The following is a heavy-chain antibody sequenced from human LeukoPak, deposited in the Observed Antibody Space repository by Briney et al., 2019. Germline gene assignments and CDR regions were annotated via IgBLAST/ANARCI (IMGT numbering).Heavy chain of an antibody. CDR2: IYNSDNSGST. CDR1: GGSVSSAAYY. Sequence: SETLSLTCTVSGGSVSSAAYYWSWIRQPPGKGLEWIGYIYNSDNSGSTYYNPSLKRRVTISVDTSKNRFSLELTSVTAADTAVYYCARDLRNRRYSSGGTCPGGQWGQGTLVTVSS. D-gene: IGHD2-15*01. CDR3: ARDLRNRRYSSGGTCPGGQ. V-gene: IGHV4-61*08. J-gene: IGHJ4*02.